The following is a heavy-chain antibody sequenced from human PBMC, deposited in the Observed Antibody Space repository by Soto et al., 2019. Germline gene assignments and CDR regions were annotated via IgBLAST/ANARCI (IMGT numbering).Heavy chain of an antibody. J-gene: IGHJ5*02. CDR2: IYYSGST. CDR1: GGSISSGGYY. D-gene: IGHD3-22*01. CDR3: AREGPARVKGIAGFDP. V-gene: IGHV4-31*03. Sequence: SETLSLTCTVSGGSISSGGYYWSWIRQHPGKGLEWIGYIYYSGSTYYNPSLKSRVTISVDTSKNQFSLKLSSVTAADTAVYYCAREGPARVKGIAGFDPWGQGTLVTVSS.